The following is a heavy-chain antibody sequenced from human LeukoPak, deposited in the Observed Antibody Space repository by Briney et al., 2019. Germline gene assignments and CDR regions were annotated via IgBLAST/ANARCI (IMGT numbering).Heavy chain of an antibody. Sequence: GGSPRLSCAASGFTLSNYAMHWVRQPAGKGLEWVSAIGTAGDTFYPGSVKGRFTISRDNAKKSLFLQMNSLRAEDTAVYYCARQNTPHGNFDYWGQGTLVTVSS. J-gene: IGHJ4*02. D-gene: IGHD1-26*01. CDR1: GFTLSNYA. V-gene: IGHV3-13*01. CDR3: ARQNTPHGNFDY. CDR2: IGTAGDT.